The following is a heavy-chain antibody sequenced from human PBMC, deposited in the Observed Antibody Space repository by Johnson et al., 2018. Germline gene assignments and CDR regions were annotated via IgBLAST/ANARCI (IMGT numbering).Heavy chain of an antibody. CDR2: FYIDVST. V-gene: IGHV3-66*02. CDR3: ARLHFYYMDI. Sequence: VQLQESGGGVVQPGRSLRLSCTVSGLSVSANDMTWVRQAPGKGPEWVSVFYIDVSTFYADSVRGRFTISRDTYTNTVSLQMNSLKPGDTAVYYCARLHFYYMDIWGMGTTVTVSS. D-gene: IGHD5-24*01. J-gene: IGHJ6*03. CDR1: GLSVSAND.